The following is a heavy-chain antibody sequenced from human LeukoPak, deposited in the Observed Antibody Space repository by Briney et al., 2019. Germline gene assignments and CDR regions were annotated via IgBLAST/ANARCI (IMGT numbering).Heavy chain of an antibody. CDR2: GSESGGT. CDR3: AKNGQSGFSFDP. Sequence: SETLSLTCAVYGGSLNGHYWSWIRQPPGKGLEWIGEGSESGGTKFNPSLKSRVTVSADTSKNQFSLKVKSVTAADTAVYYCAKNGQSGFSFDPWGQGTLVTVSS. J-gene: IGHJ5*02. D-gene: IGHD3-3*01. V-gene: IGHV4-34*01. CDR1: GGSLNGHY.